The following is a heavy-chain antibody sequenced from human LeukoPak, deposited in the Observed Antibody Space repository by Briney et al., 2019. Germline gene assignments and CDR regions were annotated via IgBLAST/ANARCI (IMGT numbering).Heavy chain of an antibody. V-gene: IGHV2-5*02. Sequence: SGPTLVKPTQTLTLTCTFSGFSLSTSRVGVGWIRQPPGKALEWLALIYWDDDKRYSPSLKSRLTITKDTSKNQVVLTMTNMDPVDTATYYCAHGKEMATIRVDAFDIWGQGTMVTVSS. CDR2: IYWDDDK. CDR1: GFSLSTSRVG. CDR3: AHGKEMATIRVDAFDI. J-gene: IGHJ3*02. D-gene: IGHD5-24*01.